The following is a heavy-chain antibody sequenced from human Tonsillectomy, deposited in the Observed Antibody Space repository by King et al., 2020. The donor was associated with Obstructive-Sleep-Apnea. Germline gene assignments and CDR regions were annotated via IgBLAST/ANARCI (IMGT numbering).Heavy chain of an antibody. J-gene: IGHJ2*01. CDR3: ASDRSGDPSISMIRGVAITGYFDV. Sequence: VQLVQSGAEVKKPGSSVKVSCKASGGPFSDYAINWVRQAPGQGLEWMGGIMPMFATANYAQRFQGRVTIIADESTSTVYMEMTSLRSEDTAVYYCASDRSGDPSISMIRGVAITGYFDVWGRGTLVTVSS. D-gene: IGHD3-10*01. CDR1: GGPFSDYA. CDR2: IMPMFATA. V-gene: IGHV1-69*01.